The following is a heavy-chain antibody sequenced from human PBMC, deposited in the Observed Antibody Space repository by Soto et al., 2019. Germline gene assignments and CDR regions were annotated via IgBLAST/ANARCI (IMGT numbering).Heavy chain of an antibody. CDR2: ISSSSSTI. Sequence: GSLRLTCAASGFTFSSYSMNWVRQAPGKGLEWVSYISSSSSTIYYADSVKGRFTISRDNAKNSLYLQMNSLRAEDTAVYYCAREPDIVVVVAPFDYWGQGTLVTVSS. CDR1: GFTFSSYS. J-gene: IGHJ4*02. V-gene: IGHV3-48*01. CDR3: AREPDIVVVVAPFDY. D-gene: IGHD2-15*01.